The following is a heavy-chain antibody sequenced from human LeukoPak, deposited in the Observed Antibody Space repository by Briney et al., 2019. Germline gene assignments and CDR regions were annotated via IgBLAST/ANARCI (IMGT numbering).Heavy chain of an antibody. CDR3: TTYPFGYCSSSSCYGYFDY. J-gene: IGHJ4*02. CDR1: GFTFSSYS. V-gene: IGHV3-15*01. CDR2: IKSKADDGTT. D-gene: IGHD2-2*03. Sequence: GGSLRLSCAASGFTFSSYSMNWVRQAPGKGLEWVGRIKSKADDGTTDYAAPVKNRFTISRDDSNTTLYLQMNSLKTEDTAVYYCTTYPFGYCSSSSCYGYFDYWGQGTLVTVSS.